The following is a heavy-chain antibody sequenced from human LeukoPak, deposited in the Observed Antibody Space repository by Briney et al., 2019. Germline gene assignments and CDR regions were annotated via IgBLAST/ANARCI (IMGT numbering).Heavy chain of an antibody. CDR1: VWSDSNNSAA. J-gene: IGHJ4*02. V-gene: IGHV6-1*01. Sequence: QTLPLTFAISVWSDSNNSAAWNGMTASPSRGLEWLGRTYYRSKWYNDYAVSVKSRITINPDTSKNQFSLQLNSVTPEDTAVYYCARENSSSWYYYWGQGTLVTVSS. CDR2: TYYRSKWYN. CDR3: ARENSSSWYYY. D-gene: IGHD6-13*01.